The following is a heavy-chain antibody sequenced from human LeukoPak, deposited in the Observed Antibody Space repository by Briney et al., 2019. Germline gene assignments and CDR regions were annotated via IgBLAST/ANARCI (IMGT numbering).Heavy chain of an antibody. J-gene: IGHJ5*02. CDR1: GGSFTAYY. CDR3: ARGRTRGRAGMFDP. D-gene: IGHD1-14*01. Sequence: SETLSLTCNVSGGSFTAYYWAWIRQPPGKGLEWIGEVNESGTTYYGPSLRSRVTVSIETSKNQFSLKITSVTAADTAVYYCARGRTRGRAGMFDPWGQGSLVTVSS. CDR2: VNESGTT. V-gene: IGHV4-34*01.